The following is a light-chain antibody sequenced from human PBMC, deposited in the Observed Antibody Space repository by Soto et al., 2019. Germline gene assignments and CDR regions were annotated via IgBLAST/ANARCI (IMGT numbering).Light chain of an antibody. Sequence: SYELTQPPSVFVSPGQTASITCSGDKLGNKYACWYQQKPGQSPVLVIYKDSKRPSGIPERFSGSNSGNTATLTISGTQAMDEADYYCQAWDRSTRVFGGGTKLTVL. CDR1: KLGNKY. V-gene: IGLV3-1*01. CDR2: KDS. J-gene: IGLJ3*02. CDR3: QAWDRSTRV.